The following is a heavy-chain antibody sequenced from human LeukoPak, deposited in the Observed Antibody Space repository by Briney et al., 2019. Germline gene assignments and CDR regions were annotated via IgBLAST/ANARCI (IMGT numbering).Heavy chain of an antibody. CDR1: GGSISSTNW. J-gene: IGHJ4*02. V-gene: IGHV4-4*02. CDR2: VHLSGRT. Sequence: SGTLSLTCGVSGGSISSTNWWTWVRQPPGEGLEWIGEVHLSGRTNYNPSLESRVTMSVDMSENHISLKLTSVTAADTAVYYCARHQGYWGQGTLVTVSS. CDR3: ARHQGY.